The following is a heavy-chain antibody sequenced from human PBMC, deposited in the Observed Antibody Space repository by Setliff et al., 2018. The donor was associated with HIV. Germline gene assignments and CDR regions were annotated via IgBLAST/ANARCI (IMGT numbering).Heavy chain of an antibody. CDR3: ARSRYMDV. Sequence: PSETLSLTCSVSGGSITSGSYYWSWIRQPPGKGLEWIGYIYTSGSTNYNPSLKSRVTISVDTSKNQFSLNLNSVTAADTAVYHCARSRYMDVWGKGTTVTVSS. CDR2: IYTSGST. V-gene: IGHV4-61*01. J-gene: IGHJ6*03. CDR1: GGSITSGSYY.